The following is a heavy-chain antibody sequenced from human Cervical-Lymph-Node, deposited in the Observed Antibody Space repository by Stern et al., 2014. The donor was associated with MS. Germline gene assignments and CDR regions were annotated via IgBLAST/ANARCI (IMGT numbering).Heavy chain of an antibody. J-gene: IGHJ4*02. CDR2: IIPIFATT. V-gene: IGHV1-69*01. CDR1: GDTFSSYI. D-gene: IGHD1-26*01. Sequence: VQLVESGAEVKKPGSSVKVSCNVSGDTFSSYILNWVRQAPGQGLEWMGGIIPIFATTTYSQMFQGKVTITADGSTSTSYLEVSSLTSEDTAVYYCAREGIPGAGGTFDNWGQGTLVIVSS. CDR3: AREGIPGAGGTFDN.